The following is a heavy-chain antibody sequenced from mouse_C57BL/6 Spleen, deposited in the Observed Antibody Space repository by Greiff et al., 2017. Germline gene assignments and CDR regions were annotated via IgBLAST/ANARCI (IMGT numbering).Heavy chain of an antibody. J-gene: IGHJ2*01. Sequence: EVQLQQPGPVLVKPGASVKMSCKASGYTFTDYYMHWVKQSHGKSLEWIGVINPYNGGTSYNQKFKGKATLTVDKSSSTAYMELNSLTSEDSAVYYCAREGDYYSKRGYFDYWGQGTTLTVSS. D-gene: IGHD2-5*01. CDR1: GYTFTDYY. V-gene: IGHV1-19*01. CDR3: AREGDYYSKRGYFDY. CDR2: INPYNGGT.